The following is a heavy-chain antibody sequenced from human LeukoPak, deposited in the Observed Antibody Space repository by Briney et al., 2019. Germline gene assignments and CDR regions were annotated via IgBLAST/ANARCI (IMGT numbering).Heavy chain of an antibody. CDR3: ARQARNSGSNAFDI. CDR2: ISAYNGNT. D-gene: IGHD3-10*01. Sequence: ASVKVSCKASGYTFTSYGISWVRQAPGQGLEWMGWISAYNGNTNYAQKLQGRVTMTTDTSTSTAYMELRSLRSDDTAVYYCARQARNSGSNAFDIWGQGTMVTVSS. V-gene: IGHV1-18*01. CDR1: GYTFTSYG. J-gene: IGHJ3*02.